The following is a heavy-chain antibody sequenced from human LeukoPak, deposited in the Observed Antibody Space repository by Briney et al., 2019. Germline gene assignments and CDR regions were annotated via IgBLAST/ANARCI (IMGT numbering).Heavy chain of an antibody. CDR2: VGHSGGA. J-gene: IGHJ3*02. D-gene: IGHD3-22*01. V-gene: IGHV4-34*01. Sequence: PSETLSLTCAVSGGSFSAFFWRWIRQPPGKGLEWIGDVGHSGGADYNPSLMSRVTVSADPSKTRFSRILTSVTAADTAVYCCATRGDYSYTSGTSYDATDIASQATTPTAPS. CDR3: ATRGDYSYTSGTSYDATDI. CDR1: GGSFSAFF.